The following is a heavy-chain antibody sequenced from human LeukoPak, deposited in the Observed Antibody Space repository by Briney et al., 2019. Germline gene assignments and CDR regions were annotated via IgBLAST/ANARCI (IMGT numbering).Heavy chain of an antibody. CDR2: ISYDGSNK. CDR1: GFTFSSYA. D-gene: IGHD3-22*01. Sequence: PGGSLRLSCAASGFTFSSYAMHWARQAPGKGLEWVAVISYDGSNKYYADSVKGRFTISRDNAENTLYLQMNSLRVEDTAVYYCVRSAFHAGSGNYYDYWGQGTLVTVSS. CDR3: VRSAFHAGSGNYYDY. V-gene: IGHV3-30-3*01. J-gene: IGHJ4*02.